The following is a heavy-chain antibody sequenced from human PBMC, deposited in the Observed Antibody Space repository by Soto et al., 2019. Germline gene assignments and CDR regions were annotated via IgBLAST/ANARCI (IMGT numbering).Heavy chain of an antibody. CDR2: INPSGGST. V-gene: IGHV1-46*01. CDR3: AGDYGSGSYYLPGWFDP. D-gene: IGHD3-10*01. Sequence: ASVKVSCKASGYTFTSYYMHWVRQAPGQGLEWMGIINPSGGSTSYAQKFQGRVTMTRDTSTSTVYMELSSLRSEDTAVYYCAGDYGSGSYYLPGWFDPWGQGPLVTVYS. J-gene: IGHJ5*02. CDR1: GYTFTSYY.